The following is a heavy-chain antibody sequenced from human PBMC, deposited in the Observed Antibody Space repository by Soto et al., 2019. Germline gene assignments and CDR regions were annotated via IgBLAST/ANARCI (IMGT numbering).Heavy chain of an antibody. CDR1: GGSISSSSYY. D-gene: IGHD3-22*01. Sequence: LSLTCTVSGGSISSSSYYWGWIRQPPGKGLEWIGSIYYSGSTYYNPSLKSRVTISVDTSKNQFSLKLSSVTAADTAVYYCAIDRDYYDISGYYYEAGYIDLWGRGTLVTVSS. J-gene: IGHJ2*01. V-gene: IGHV4-39*02. CDR3: AIDRDYYDISGYYYEAGYIDL. CDR2: IYYSGST.